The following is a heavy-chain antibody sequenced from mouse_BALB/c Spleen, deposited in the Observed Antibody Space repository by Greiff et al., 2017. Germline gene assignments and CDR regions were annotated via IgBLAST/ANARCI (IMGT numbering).Heavy chain of an antibody. CDR3: AKPEDGSTGFAY. CDR2: LWGYGST. D-gene: IGHD1-1*01. Sequence: VKLMESGPGLVAPSQSLSITCTVSGFSLTSYGVSWVRQRPGQGLEWLGVLWGYGSTNYHSALISRLSISKDNSKSQVFLKLNSLQTDDTATDYCAKPEDGSTGFAYWGQGTLVTVSA. J-gene: IGHJ3*01. V-gene: IGHV2-3*01. CDR1: GFSLTSYG.